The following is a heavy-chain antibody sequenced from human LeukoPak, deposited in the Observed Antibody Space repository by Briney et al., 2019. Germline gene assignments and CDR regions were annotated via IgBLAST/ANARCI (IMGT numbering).Heavy chain of an antibody. D-gene: IGHD2-21*02. V-gene: IGHV3-21*01. J-gene: IGHJ6*02. CDR2: ISSSSGYM. Sequence: GGSLRLSCAASGFTFSSYSMNWVRQAPGKGLEWVSSISSSSGYMYYADSVKGRFTISRDNSKNTLYLQMNSLRTEDTAVYYCARGASTAAKYGMDVWGRGTAVTVSS. CDR1: GFTFSSYS. CDR3: ARGASTAAKYGMDV.